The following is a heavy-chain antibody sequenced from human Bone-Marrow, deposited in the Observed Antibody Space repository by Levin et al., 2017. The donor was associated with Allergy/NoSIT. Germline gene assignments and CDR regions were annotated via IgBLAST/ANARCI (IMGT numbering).Heavy chain of an antibody. CDR3: ARFGPYRSYYYYGMDV. CDR1: GFSLSTSGMC. V-gene: IGHV2-70*11. Sequence: RASGPTLVKPTQTLTLTCTFSGFSLSTSGMCVSWIRQPPGKALEWLARIDWDDDKYYSTSLKTRLTISKDTSKNQVVLTMTNMDPVDTATYYCARFGPYRSYYYYGMDVWGQGTTVTVSS. J-gene: IGHJ6*02. CDR2: IDWDDDK. D-gene: IGHD4-11*01.